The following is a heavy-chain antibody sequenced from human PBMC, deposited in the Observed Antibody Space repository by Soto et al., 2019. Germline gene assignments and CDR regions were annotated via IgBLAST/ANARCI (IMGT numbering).Heavy chain of an antibody. J-gene: IGHJ4*02. CDR3: ARLWSEREPNFDY. Sequence: GPLRRSCAASVYTFSDSAMHWVRQASGRGLEWVGRIRSKANSYATVYAASVKGRFTISRDDSKNTAYLQMNSLKTEDTAAYYCARLWSEREPNFDYWGQGTLVSVSS. D-gene: IGHD1-26*01. V-gene: IGHV3-73*01. CDR2: IRSKANSYAT. CDR1: VYTFSDSA.